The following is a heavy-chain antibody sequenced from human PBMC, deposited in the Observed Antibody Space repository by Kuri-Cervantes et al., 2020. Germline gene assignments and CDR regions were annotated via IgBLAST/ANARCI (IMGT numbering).Heavy chain of an antibody. Sequence: SVKVSCKASRYTFTSYDISWVRQAPGQGLEWMGGIIPIFGTANYAQKFQGRVTITADESTSTAYMELSSLRSEDTAVYYCARDRTENYDILTGYYPRWFDPWGQGTLVTVSS. D-gene: IGHD3-9*01. CDR3: ARDRTENYDILTGYYPRWFDP. CDR1: RYTFTSYD. V-gene: IGHV1-69*13. CDR2: IIPIFGTA. J-gene: IGHJ5*02.